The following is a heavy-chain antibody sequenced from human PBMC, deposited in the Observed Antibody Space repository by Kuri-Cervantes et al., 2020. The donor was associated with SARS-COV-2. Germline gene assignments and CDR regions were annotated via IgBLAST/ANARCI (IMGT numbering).Heavy chain of an antibody. V-gene: IGHV3-11*04. CDR2: ISSSGSTI. Sequence: GESLKISCAASGFTFSSYARSWIRQAPGKGLEWVSYISSSGSTIYYADSVKGRFTISRDNAKNSLYLQMNSLRAEDTAVYYCARGGRSYYDFWSGYYTFDYWGQGTLVTVSS. J-gene: IGHJ4*02. CDR3: ARGGRSYYDFWSGYYTFDY. D-gene: IGHD3-3*01. CDR1: GFTFSSYA.